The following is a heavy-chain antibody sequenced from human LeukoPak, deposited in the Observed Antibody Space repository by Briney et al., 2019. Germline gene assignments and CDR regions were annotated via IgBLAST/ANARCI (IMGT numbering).Heavy chain of an antibody. Sequence: GGSLRLSCAASGFTFSDYYMSWIRPAPWKGLEWASYISSSGSTIYYADSVKGRFTISRDNAKNSLYLQMNSLRAEDTAVYYCARAGYYDFWSGYYGHAFDIWGQGTMVTVSS. D-gene: IGHD3-3*01. CDR2: ISSSGSTI. J-gene: IGHJ3*02. CDR3: ARAGYYDFWSGYYGHAFDI. CDR1: GFTFSDYY. V-gene: IGHV3-11*04.